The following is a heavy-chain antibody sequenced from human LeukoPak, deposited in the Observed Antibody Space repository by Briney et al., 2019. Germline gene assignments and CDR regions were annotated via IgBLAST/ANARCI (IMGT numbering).Heavy chain of an antibody. CDR3: ARCAPYYYDSSGPSGEFDY. Sequence: GGSLRLSCAASGFTFSSYGMHWVRQAPGKGLEWVAVISYDGSDKYYADSVKGRFTVSRDNSKNTLYLQMNSLRAEDTAVYYCARCAPYYYDSSGPSGEFDYWGQGTLVTVSS. CDR2: ISYDGSDK. D-gene: IGHD3-22*01. J-gene: IGHJ4*02. V-gene: IGHV3-30*03. CDR1: GFTFSSYG.